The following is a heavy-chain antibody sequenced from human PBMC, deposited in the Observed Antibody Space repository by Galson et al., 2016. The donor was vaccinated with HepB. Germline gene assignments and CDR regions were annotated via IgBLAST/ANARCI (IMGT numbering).Heavy chain of an antibody. V-gene: IGHV3-11*01. D-gene: IGHD6-19*01. CDR2: ISSSGSYI. J-gene: IGHJ4*02. CDR1: GFTFRDYY. Sequence: SLRLSCAASGFTFRDYYMTWIRQAPGKGLEWVSSISSSGSYIYYADSVKGRFTISRDNAKNSLYLQLNSLRGDDTAVYYCVRDRPQQWLVSTFDYWGQGNLVTVSS. CDR3: VRDRPQQWLVSTFDY.